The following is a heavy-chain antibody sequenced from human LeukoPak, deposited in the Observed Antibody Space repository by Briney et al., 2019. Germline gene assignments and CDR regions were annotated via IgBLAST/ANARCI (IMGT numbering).Heavy chain of an antibody. V-gene: IGHV4-38-2*02. Sequence: SETLSLTCTVSCYSISSGYYWGWIRQPPGKGLEWIGSIYYSGSTYCNPSLKSRVTISVDTSKNQFSLKLSSVTAADTAVYYCARSKGVVRGVTFAVGYWGQGTLVTVSS. J-gene: IGHJ4*02. D-gene: IGHD3-10*01. CDR1: CYSISSGYY. CDR2: IYYSGST. CDR3: ARSKGVVRGVTFAVGY.